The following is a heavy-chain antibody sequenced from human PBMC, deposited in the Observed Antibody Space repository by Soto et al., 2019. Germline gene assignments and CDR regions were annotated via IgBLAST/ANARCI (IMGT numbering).Heavy chain of an antibody. J-gene: IGHJ4*02. Sequence: GGSLRLSCSASGFIFSSYDMHWVRQGPGKGLEWVSAIGTTGDTNYAGSVKGRVTISRENAKNSLYLQMNSLRAGDTAIYFCARAIGPTLFDYWGQGALVTVSS. CDR3: ARAIGPTLFDY. CDR1: GFIFSSYD. V-gene: IGHV3-13*04. CDR2: IGTTGDT. D-gene: IGHD3-22*01.